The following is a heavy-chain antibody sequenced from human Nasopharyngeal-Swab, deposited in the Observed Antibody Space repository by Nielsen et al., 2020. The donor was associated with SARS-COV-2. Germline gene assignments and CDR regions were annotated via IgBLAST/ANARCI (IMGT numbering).Heavy chain of an antibody. Sequence: LSLTCSVSGGSNSRYYWSWVRQSPGKGLEWIGNMYKSGNTNYNPSLKSRVTISVDTSKNQFSLKLSSVTAADTAVYYCTSTFEMNPYYGMGVWGQGTTVTVSS. J-gene: IGHJ6*02. CDR1: GGSNSRYY. CDR2: MYKSGNT. V-gene: IGHV4-59*01. CDR3: TSTFEMNPYYGMGV. D-gene: IGHD5-24*01.